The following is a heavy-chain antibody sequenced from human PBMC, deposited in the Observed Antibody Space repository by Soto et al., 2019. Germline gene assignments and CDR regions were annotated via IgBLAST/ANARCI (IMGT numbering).Heavy chain of an antibody. V-gene: IGHV4-59*01. J-gene: IGHJ4*02. D-gene: IGHD3-16*02. Sequence: QVQLQESGPGLVTPSETLSLTCIVSGASISSYYWNWIRQPPGKGLEWLGYVYYTGSTKYNPSLQSRVTMSGDTSKNQLSLRLKSVTSADTAVYYCARHSLGEGYNFDSWGQGTQVTVS. CDR1: GASISSYY. CDR3: ARHSLGEGYNFDS. CDR2: VYYTGST.